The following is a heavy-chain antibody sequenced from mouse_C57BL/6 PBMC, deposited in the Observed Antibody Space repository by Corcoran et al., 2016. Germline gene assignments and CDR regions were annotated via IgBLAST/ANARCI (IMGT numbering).Heavy chain of an antibody. D-gene: IGHD1-1*01. CDR1: GYTFTDYY. V-gene: IGHV1-26*01. CDR3: ARYYLRAMDY. J-gene: IGHJ4*01. Sequence: EVQLQQSGPELVKPGASVKISCKASGYTFTDYYMNWVKQSHGKSLEWIGDINPNNGGTSYNQKFKGKATLTVDKSSSTAYMELRSLTSEDSAVYYCARYYLRAMDYWGQGTSVTVSS. CDR2: INPNNGGT.